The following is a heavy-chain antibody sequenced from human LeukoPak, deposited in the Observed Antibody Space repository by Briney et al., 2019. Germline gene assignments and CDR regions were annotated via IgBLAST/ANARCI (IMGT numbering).Heavy chain of an antibody. CDR1: GYTFTSYG. CDR2: ISAYNGNT. D-gene: IGHD1-14*01. CDR3: ARDSFTTDAFDI. V-gene: IGHV1-18*01. J-gene: IGHJ3*02. Sequence: ASVKVPCKASGYTFTSYGISWVRQAPGQGLEWMGWISAYNGNTNYAQKLQGRVTMTTDTSTSTAYMELRSLRSDDTAVYYCARDSFTTDAFDIWGQGTMVTVSS.